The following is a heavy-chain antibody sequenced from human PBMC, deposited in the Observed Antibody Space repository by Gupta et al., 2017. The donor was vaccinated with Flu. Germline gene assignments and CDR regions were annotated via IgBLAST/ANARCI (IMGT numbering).Heavy chain of an antibody. Sequence: GLEWIGSIYYSGSTYYNPSLKSRVTISVDTSKNQFSLKLSSVTAADTAVYYCARLGSSSPKMAGYYYYGMDVWGQGTTVTVSS. V-gene: IGHV4-39*01. D-gene: IGHD6-6*01. CDR3: ARLGSSSPKMAGYYYYGMDV. J-gene: IGHJ6*02. CDR2: IYYSGST.